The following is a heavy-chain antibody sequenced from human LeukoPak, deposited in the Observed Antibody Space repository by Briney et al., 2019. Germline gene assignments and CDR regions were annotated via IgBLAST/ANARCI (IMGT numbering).Heavy chain of an antibody. D-gene: IGHD3-10*01. J-gene: IGHJ4*02. Sequence: ASVKVSCKASGYTFTSYGISWVRQAPGQGLEWMGWISTYHGNTNYAQKLQGRVTMTTDTSTSTAYMELRSLRSDDTAVYYCARVSPIGILWFGELLRPSMPRSNYYFDYWGQGTLVTVSS. CDR3: ARVSPIGILWFGELLRPSMPRSNYYFDY. V-gene: IGHV1-18*01. CDR2: ISTYHGNT. CDR1: GYTFTSYG.